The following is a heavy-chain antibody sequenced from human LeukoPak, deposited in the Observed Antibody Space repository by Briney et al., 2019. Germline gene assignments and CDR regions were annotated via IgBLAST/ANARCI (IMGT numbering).Heavy chain of an antibody. CDR3: ARRAAVAGTWVFDY. CDR1: GGSISSSSYY. Sequence: SETLSLTCTVSGGSISSSSYYWGWIRQPPGKGLEWIGSIYYSGSTYYNPSLKSRVTISVDTSKNQFSLKLSSVTAADTAVYYCARRAAVAGTWVFDYWGQGTLVTVSS. D-gene: IGHD6-13*01. CDR2: IYYSGST. V-gene: IGHV4-39*07. J-gene: IGHJ4*02.